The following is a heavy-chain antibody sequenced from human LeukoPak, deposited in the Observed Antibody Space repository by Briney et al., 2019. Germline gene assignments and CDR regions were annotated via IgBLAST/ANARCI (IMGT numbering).Heavy chain of an antibody. Sequence: GGSLRLSCAASGFTFSSYSMNWVRQAPGKGLEWVSSISSSSYIYYADSVKGRFTIPRDNVKNSLYPQMNSLRVEDTAVYYCAQGDSYYDFLLSVWGQGTMVTVSS. V-gene: IGHV3-21*04. CDR1: GFTFSSYS. CDR3: AQGDSYYDFLLSV. J-gene: IGHJ3*01. D-gene: IGHD3-3*01. CDR2: ISSSSYI.